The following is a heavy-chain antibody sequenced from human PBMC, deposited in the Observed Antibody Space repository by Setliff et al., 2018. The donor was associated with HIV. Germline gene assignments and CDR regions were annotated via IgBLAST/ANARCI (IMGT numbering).Heavy chain of an antibody. D-gene: IGHD3-22*01. J-gene: IGHJ1*01. CDR1: GFTFGSYE. V-gene: IGHV3-48*03. CDR2: ISGSGSPV. Sequence: GGSLRLSCAASGFTFGSYEMNWVRQAPGKGLEWVSYISGSGSPVYYADSVKGRFTVSRNNANNSLYLQMDSLRAEDTAVYYCAKDSKVAYGSSDHQYFHHWGQGTLVTVSS. CDR3: AKDSKVAYGSSDHQYFHH.